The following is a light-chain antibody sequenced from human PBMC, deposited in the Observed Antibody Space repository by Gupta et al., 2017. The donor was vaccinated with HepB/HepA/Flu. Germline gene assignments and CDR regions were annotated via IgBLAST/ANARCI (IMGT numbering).Light chain of an antibody. Sequence: EIVLTQSPATLSLSPGERATLSCRASQSVSSYLAWYQQKPGQAPRLLIYDTSNRATGIPARFSGSGSGTDFTLTITSLESEDFAVYYCQQRSTWPFTFGHGTKVDI. CDR3: QQRSTWPFT. V-gene: IGKV3-11*01. J-gene: IGKJ3*01. CDR1: QSVSSY. CDR2: DTS.